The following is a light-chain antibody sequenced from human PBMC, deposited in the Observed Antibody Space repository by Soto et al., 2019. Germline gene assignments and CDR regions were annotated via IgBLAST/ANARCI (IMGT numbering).Light chain of an antibody. V-gene: IGKV1-39*01. CDR3: QQSYSTPPT. J-gene: IGKJ4*01. Sequence: DIHMAQSPPSLSASVGDRVTITCRASHNIVTYLNWYQQKPGKAPKLLIYAPSILQSGVPSRFSGSGSGTDFTLTISSLQPEDFATYYCQQSYSTPPTFGGGTKVEIK. CDR2: APS. CDR1: HNIVTY.